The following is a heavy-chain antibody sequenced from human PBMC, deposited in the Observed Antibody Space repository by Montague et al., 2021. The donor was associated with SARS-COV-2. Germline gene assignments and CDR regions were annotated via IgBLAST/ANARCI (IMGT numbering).Heavy chain of an antibody. J-gene: IGHJ3*02. V-gene: IGHV4-59*13. CDR2: IYNSGST. CDR3: ARVGRGSSWYEVAFDI. D-gene: IGHD6-13*01. Sequence: SETLSLTCTVSGGSISSYSWTWIRQPPRKGLEWIGYIYNSGSTNYNPSLTSRVTISVDTSKNQFSLKLSSVAAAATAVYYCARVGRGSSWYEVAFDIWGQGTMVTVSS. CDR1: GGSISSYS.